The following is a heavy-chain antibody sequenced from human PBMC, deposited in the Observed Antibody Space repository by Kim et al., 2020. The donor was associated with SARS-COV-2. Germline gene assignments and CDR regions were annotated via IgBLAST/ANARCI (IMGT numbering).Heavy chain of an antibody. CDR3: ARGWRYYYGMDV. V-gene: IGHV4-34*01. J-gene: IGHJ6*02. D-gene: IGHD1-1*01. Sequence: NYDPSLKSRVTISVDTSKNQFSLKLSSVTAADTAVYYCARGWRYYYGMDVWGQGTTVTVS.